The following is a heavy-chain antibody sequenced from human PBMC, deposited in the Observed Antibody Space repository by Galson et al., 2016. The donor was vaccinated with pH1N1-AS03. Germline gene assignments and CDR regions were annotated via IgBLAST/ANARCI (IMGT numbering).Heavy chain of an antibody. CDR2: ITSSGGSGSTI. J-gene: IGHJ4*02. D-gene: IGHD3-9*01. V-gene: IGHV3-11*01. CDR3: AGGWYDIWTGYLVDPFDY. Sequence: SLRLSCAASGFTFGDYYMSWIRQAPGKGLEWISCITSSGGSGSTIYYADPVKGRFTISRDNAKNSLYLQMNSLRADDTAVYFCAGGWYDIWTGYLVDPFDYWGQGALVTVSS. CDR1: GFTFGDYY.